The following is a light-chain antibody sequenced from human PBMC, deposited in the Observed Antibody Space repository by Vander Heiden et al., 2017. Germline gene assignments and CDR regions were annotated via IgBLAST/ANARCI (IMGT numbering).Light chain of an antibody. J-gene: IGLJ1*01. Sequence: SYELTQPLSVSVALGQTAKITCVANNIGSKNVPWFQQKPGQAPVLVIYRDTNRPSGIPERFSGSNSGNTATLTISRAQAGDEADYYCQVWDRSTVFGTGTKVTVL. CDR3: QVWDRSTV. CDR2: RDT. V-gene: IGLV3-9*01. CDR1: NIGSKN.